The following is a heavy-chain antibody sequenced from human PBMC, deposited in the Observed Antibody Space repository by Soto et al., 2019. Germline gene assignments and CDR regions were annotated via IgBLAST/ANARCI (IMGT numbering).Heavy chain of an antibody. CDR2: IIPIFGTA. D-gene: IGHD6-6*01. CDR1: GGTFSSYA. CDR3: AIDDIAARPSAYYFDY. V-gene: IGHV1-69*13. Sequence: SVKVSCKASGGTFSSYAISWVRQAPGQGLEWMGGIIPIFGTANYAQKFQGRVTITADESTSTAYMELSSLRSEDTAVYYCAIDDIAARPSAYYFDYWGQGTLVTVSS. J-gene: IGHJ4*02.